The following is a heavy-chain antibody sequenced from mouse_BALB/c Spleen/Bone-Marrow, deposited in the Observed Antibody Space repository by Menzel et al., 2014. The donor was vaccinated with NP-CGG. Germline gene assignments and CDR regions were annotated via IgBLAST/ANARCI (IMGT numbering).Heavy chain of an antibody. J-gene: IGHJ4*01. CDR1: GYSITSGYS. CDR2: IHYSGST. CDR3: AGEGAYYRYDYAMDY. D-gene: IGHD2-14*01. Sequence: VQLQQPGPDLVKPSQSLSLTCTVTGYSITSGYSWHWIRQFPGNKLEWMGYIHYSGSTNYNPSLKSRISITRDTSKNQFFLQLNSVTTEDTATYYCAGEGAYYRYDYAMDYWGQGTSVTVSS. V-gene: IGHV3-1*02.